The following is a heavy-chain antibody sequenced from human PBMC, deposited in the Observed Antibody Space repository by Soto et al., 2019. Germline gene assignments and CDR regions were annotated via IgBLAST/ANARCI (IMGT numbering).Heavy chain of an antibody. Sequence: SEDPSLTCTVSGGSVSNSNYYWGWIRQSPGKGLEWIGSVYYRGRSYSKSSVKSRVTISVDTSKNQFSLNLNSVTASDTAVYYCVSQRTSVLTQAYFDYWGPGALVTVSS. CDR3: VSQRTSVLTQAYFDY. D-gene: IGHD2-8*01. CDR1: GGSVSNSNYY. CDR2: VYYRGRS. V-gene: IGHV4-39*01. J-gene: IGHJ4*02.